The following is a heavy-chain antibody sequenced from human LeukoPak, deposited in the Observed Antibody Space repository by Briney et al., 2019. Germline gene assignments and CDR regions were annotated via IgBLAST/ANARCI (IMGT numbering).Heavy chain of an antibody. Sequence: GGSLRLSYAASGFTFSSYGMHWVRQAPGKGLEWVAVISYDGSNKYYADSVKGRFTISRDNSKNTLYLQMNSLRAEDTAVYYCAKGQSLYIVVDPGNYFDYWGQGTLVTVSS. CDR3: AKGQSLYIVVDPGNYFDY. CDR1: GFTFSSYG. D-gene: IGHD2-15*01. V-gene: IGHV3-30*18. CDR2: ISYDGSNK. J-gene: IGHJ4*02.